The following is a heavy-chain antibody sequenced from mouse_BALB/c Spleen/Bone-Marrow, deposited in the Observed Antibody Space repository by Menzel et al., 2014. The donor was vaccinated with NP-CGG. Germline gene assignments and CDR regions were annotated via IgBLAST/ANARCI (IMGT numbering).Heavy chain of an antibody. V-gene: IGHV4-1*02. CDR3: ARPRDYYGYFDV. D-gene: IGHD2-4*01. CDR2: INADSSTK. J-gene: IGHJ1*01. CDR1: GFDFSRYW. Sequence: VKLEESGGGLVQPGGSLKLSCAASGFDFSRYWMSWVRQAPGKGLEWVGEINADSSTKKYTPSLKDKFIISRDNAKNTLYLQMSKVRYEDTALYYCARPRDYYGYFDVWGAGTTVTVSP.